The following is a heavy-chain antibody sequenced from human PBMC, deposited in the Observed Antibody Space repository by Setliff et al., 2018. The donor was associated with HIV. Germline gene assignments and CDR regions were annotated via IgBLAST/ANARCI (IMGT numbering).Heavy chain of an antibody. CDR1: GDSISTGRYY. V-gene: IGHV4-39*01. CDR2: VFYSGGS. CDR3: ARHCSGGTCYGPDAENFLH. J-gene: IGHJ1*01. D-gene: IGHD2-15*01. Sequence: SETLSLTCTVSGDSISTGRYYWGWIRHPPGKGLEWIGSVFYSGGSYYTPSLKSRVLISVYTSKNQFFLKLSSVNAADTAVYYCARHCSGGTCYGPDAENFLHWGQGTLVTVSS.